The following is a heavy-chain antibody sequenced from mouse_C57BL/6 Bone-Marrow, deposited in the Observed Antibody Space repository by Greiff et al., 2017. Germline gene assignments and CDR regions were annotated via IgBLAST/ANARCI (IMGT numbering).Heavy chain of an antibody. CDR1: GFSLTSYA. Sequence: VKLLESGPGLVAPSQSLSITCTVSGFSLTSYAISWVRQPPGKGLEWLGVIWTGGGTNYNSALKSRLSISKDNSKSQVFLKMNSLQTDDTARYYCARETNYYGSSFWYFDVWGTGTTVTVSS. D-gene: IGHD1-1*01. V-gene: IGHV2-9-1*01. CDR3: ARETNYYGSSFWYFDV. CDR2: IWTGGGT. J-gene: IGHJ1*03.